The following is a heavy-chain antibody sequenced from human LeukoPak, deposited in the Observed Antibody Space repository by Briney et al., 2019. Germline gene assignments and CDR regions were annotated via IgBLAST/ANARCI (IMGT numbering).Heavy chain of an antibody. D-gene: IGHD1-14*01. CDR2: ISSSSSYI. J-gene: IGHJ4*02. V-gene: IGHV3-21*01. Sequence: GGSLRLSCAASGFTFSSYSMNWVRQAPGKGLEWVSSISSSSSYIYYADSAKGRFTISRDNAKNSLYLQMNSLRAEDTAVYYCAREEGLDHHGDHWGQGTLVTVSS. CDR1: GFTFSSYS. CDR3: AREEGLDHHGDH.